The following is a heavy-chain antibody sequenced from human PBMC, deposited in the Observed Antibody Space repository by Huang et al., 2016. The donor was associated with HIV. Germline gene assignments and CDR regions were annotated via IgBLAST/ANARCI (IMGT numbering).Heavy chain of an antibody. CDR3: ARVEINTLTGYFSSFDN. D-gene: IGHD3-9*01. CDR1: GGSFRNYF. J-gene: IGHJ4*02. Sequence: QVHLQQWGAGLLKPSEALSLTCAVYGGSFRNYFWSWSRQPPGKGLEWIGEINHSGRTRYSPSLKSRVTISVDTSKNQFSLKLSSVTAADTAVYYCARVEINTLTGYFSSFDNWGQGTLVTVSS. V-gene: IGHV4-34*01. CDR2: INHSGRT.